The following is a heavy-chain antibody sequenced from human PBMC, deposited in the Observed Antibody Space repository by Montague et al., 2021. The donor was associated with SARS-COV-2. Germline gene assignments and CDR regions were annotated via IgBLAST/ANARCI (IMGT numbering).Heavy chain of an antibody. J-gene: IGHJ4*02. D-gene: IGHD3-22*01. CDR1: GFSFTSYW. CDR2: IKQDGSDS. CDR3: AKVGGQVSAYFPADY. V-gene: IGHV3-7*01. Sequence: SLRLSCATSGFSFTSYWMNWFRQAPGKGLEWVANIKQDGSDSRYVDSVKGRFTISRDNAKNSLYLQMNSLRAEDTAVYYCAKVGGQVSAYFPADYWGRGTLVTVSS.